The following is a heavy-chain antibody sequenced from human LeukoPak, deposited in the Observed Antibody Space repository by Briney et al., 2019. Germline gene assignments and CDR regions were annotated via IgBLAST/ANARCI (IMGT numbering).Heavy chain of an antibody. CDR1: GFPFSSHG. D-gene: IGHD3-10*01. Sequence: GGSLRLSCAASGFPFSSHGMSWVRQAPGKGLEWVSGIIGGGGSTYYADSVKGRFTISGDNSRNTLFLQMNSLRAEDRAVYYCARRPYGSGSYYFDYWGQGTLVTVSS. V-gene: IGHV3-23*01. CDR3: ARRPYGSGSYYFDY. J-gene: IGHJ4*02. CDR2: IIGGGGST.